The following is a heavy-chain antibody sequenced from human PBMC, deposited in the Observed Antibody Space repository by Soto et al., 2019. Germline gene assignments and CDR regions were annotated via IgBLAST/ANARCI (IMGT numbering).Heavy chain of an antibody. V-gene: IGHV1-69*06. J-gene: IGHJ6*02. CDR2: IIPIFGTA. D-gene: IGHD5-12*01. Sequence: SVKVSCKASGGAFSSYAISWVRQAPGQGLEWMGGIIPIFGTANYAQKFQGRVTITADKSTSTAYMELSSLRSEDTAVYYCARGEAWNYYYYGMDVWGQGTTVTVSS. CDR1: GGAFSSYA. CDR3: ARGEAWNYYYYGMDV.